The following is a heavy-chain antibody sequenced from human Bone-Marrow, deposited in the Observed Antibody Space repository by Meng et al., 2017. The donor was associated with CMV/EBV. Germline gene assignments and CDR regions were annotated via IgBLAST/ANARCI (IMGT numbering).Heavy chain of an antibody. D-gene: IGHD3-22*01. Sequence: YGGSFRCSYWSRLRQPPGQGLEWIGELNHRGSTNYNPSLKRRVTISVDTSKNQFSLKLSSATAADTAVYYCARMGYYDSSGYYWFDPWGQGTLVTVSS. CDR2: LNHRGST. J-gene: IGHJ5*02. V-gene: IGHV4-34*01. CDR3: ARMGYYDSSGYYWFDP. CDR1: GGSFRCSY.